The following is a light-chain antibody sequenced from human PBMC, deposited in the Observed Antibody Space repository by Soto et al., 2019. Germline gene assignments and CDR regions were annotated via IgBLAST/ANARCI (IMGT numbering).Light chain of an antibody. CDR1: QSVYSTY. CDR2: GAS. V-gene: IGKV3-20*01. Sequence: EIVLTQSPGTLSLSPGERATLSCRASQSVYSTYLGWYQQKPGQAPRLLIYGASGRATGIPDRFSGSGSGTDFTLTISRLEPEDFAVYYCQQYGSSPITFGQGTRLEI. CDR3: QQYGSSPIT. J-gene: IGKJ5*01.